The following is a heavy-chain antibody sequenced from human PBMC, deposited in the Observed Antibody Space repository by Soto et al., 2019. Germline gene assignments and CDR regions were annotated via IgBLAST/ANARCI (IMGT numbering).Heavy chain of an antibody. V-gene: IGHV1-69*08. D-gene: IGHD2-15*01. CDR2: IITIFVTT. J-gene: IGHJ3*02. Sequence: QVQLVQSGAEVKKPGSSVKVSCKASGGTFSTYTITWVRQAPGQGLEWMGRIITIFVTTDYAQSFQGRVRVTADKSTNTVYMDLSSLRSEDTAVYYCAPSMIMEDIGDPDDAFDIWGQGTMVIVSS. CDR1: GGTFSTYT. CDR3: APSMIMEDIGDPDDAFDI.